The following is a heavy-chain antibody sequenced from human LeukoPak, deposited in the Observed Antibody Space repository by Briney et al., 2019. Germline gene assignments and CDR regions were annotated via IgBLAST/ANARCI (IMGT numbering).Heavy chain of an antibody. CDR2: ISGAGRET. J-gene: IGHJ6*02. D-gene: IGHD1-26*01. CDR1: GFTFGGSA. CDR3: ARHGLPSGGYRDYYYYYGMDV. V-gene: IGHV3-23*01. Sequence: PGGSLRLSCEASGFTFGGSAMSWVRQAPGKGLEWISDISGAGRETYYADSVKGRFTISRDNSKNTLYLQLNSLGAEDTAVYYCARHGLPSGGYRDYYYYYGMDVWGQGTTVTVSS.